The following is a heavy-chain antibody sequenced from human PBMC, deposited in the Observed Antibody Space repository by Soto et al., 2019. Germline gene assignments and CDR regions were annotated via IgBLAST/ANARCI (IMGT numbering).Heavy chain of an antibody. Sequence: QVQLVQSGADVKKPGTSVKVSCKAAGYSFTNYCMYWVRQAPGQGLEGMGMINPRTGSTRYAQKFQDRVTLTRDTSTTTVYMELSKLISDDTAVYYCARDGGLLTASWHYDLWGPGTLVTVSS. CDR3: ARDGGLLTASWHYDL. V-gene: IGHV1-46*01. D-gene: IGHD2-15*01. J-gene: IGHJ2*01. CDR1: GYSFTNYC. CDR2: INPRTGST.